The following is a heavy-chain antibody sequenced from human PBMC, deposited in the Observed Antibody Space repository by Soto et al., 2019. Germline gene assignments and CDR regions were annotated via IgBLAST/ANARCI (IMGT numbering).Heavy chain of an antibody. CDR3: AALSY. CDR2: VYSGGTT. CDR1: GLTVSGNY. Sequence: GSLRLSCAASGLTVSGNYMSWVRQAPGKGLEWVSAVYSGGTTYYADSVKGRFSISRDISKNTVYLQMNGLRAEDTALYYCAALSYWGQGTLVTVS. V-gene: IGHV3-66*01. J-gene: IGHJ4*02.